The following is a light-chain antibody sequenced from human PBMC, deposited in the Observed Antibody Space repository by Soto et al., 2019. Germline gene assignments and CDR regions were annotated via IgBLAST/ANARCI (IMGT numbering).Light chain of an antibody. J-gene: IGKJ5*01. CDR2: DAT. CDR1: QDISNY. CDR3: HQYDSLPPT. V-gene: IGKV1-33*01. Sequence: DIQMTQSPSSLSASVGDRVTITCQASQDISNYLNWYQQKPGKAPKLLIFDATNLETGVPSRFIGGGSRTHFSFTISSLQREDFATYYCHQYDSLPPTFGQGTRLEIK.